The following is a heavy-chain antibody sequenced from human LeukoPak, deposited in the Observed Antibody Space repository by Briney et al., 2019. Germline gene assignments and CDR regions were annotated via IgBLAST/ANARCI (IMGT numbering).Heavy chain of an antibody. J-gene: IGHJ6*03. Sequence: SETLSLTCAVYGGTFSGYYWSWIRQPPGKGLEWIGEINHSGSTNYNPSLKSRVTISVETSKNQFSLKLSSVTAADTAVYYCARGRYSSSWYGYYYYMDVWGKGTTVTVSS. D-gene: IGHD6-13*01. CDR2: INHSGST. CDR1: GGTFSGYY. CDR3: ARGRYSSSWYGYYYYMDV. V-gene: IGHV4-34*01.